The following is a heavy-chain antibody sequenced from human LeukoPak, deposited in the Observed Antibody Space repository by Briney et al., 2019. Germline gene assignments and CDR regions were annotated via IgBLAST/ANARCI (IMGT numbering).Heavy chain of an antibody. CDR1: GGTFSSYA. D-gene: IGHD3-22*01. J-gene: IGHJ4*02. Sequence: ASVTVSCKASGGTFSSYAISWVRQAPGQGLEWMGGIIPIFGTANYAQKFQGRVTITADESTSTAYMELSSLRSEDTAVYYCARGFQFYYDSSGYSYYLDYWGQGTLVTVSS. V-gene: IGHV1-69*13. CDR3: ARGFQFYYDSSGYSYYLDY. CDR2: IIPIFGTA.